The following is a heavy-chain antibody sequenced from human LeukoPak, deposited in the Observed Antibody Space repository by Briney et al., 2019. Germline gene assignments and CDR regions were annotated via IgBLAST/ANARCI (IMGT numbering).Heavy chain of an antibody. CDR2: INPNSGGT. CDR3: ARAGSDPLRGYSYGY. Sequence: GASVKVSCKASGYTFTGYYMHWVRQAPGQGLEWMGWINPNSGGTNYAQKFQGRVTMTRDTSISTAYMELSRLRSDDTAVYYCARAGSDPLRGYSYGYWGQGTLVTVSS. D-gene: IGHD5-18*01. V-gene: IGHV1-2*02. CDR1: GYTFTGYY. J-gene: IGHJ4*02.